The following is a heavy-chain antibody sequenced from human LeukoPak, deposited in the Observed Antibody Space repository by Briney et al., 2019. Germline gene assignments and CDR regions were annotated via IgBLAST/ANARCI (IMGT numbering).Heavy chain of an antibody. J-gene: IGHJ5*02. Sequence: GGSLRLSCAASGFTFSSYAMSWVRQAPGKGLEWVSAISGSGGSTYYADSVKGRFTISRDNAKNSLYLQMNGLRAEDTAVYYRARGPPLFDPWGQGTLVTVSS. CDR3: ARGPPLFDP. CDR1: GFTFSSYA. CDR2: ISGSGGST. V-gene: IGHV3-23*01.